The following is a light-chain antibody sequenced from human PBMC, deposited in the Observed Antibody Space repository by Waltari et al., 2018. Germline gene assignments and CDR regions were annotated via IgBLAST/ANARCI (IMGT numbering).Light chain of an antibody. Sequence: EIVLTQSPGTLSLSPGERATLSCRASQSVSRFLAWYQQKPGQAPRLLIAGASSRGTGITDRFSGSGAGTDCSLTISRLEPEDFAVYYCQKYDRLPATFGQGTKVEIK. J-gene: IGKJ1*01. CDR2: GAS. CDR1: QSVSRF. CDR3: QKYDRLPAT. V-gene: IGKV3-20*01.